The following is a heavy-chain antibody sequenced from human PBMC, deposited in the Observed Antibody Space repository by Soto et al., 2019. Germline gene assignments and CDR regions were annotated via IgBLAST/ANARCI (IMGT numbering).Heavy chain of an antibody. V-gene: IGHV4-59*01. J-gene: IGHJ3*02. D-gene: IGHD3-9*01. CDR2: ISDSGNS. Sequence: CWRFMKQTPGKVLEWLAYISDSGNSNYNPSLKSRVTMPVDKSRSQFSLDLSSVTAADTAVYFCFSCNRGILTGDLGFDICGDGTM. CDR3: FSCNRGILTGDLGFDI. CDR1: C.